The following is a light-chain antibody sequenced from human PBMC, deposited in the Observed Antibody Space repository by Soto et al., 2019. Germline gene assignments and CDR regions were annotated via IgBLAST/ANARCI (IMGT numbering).Light chain of an antibody. CDR1: SGSVSTDYY. Sequence: QTVVTQGPSFSVSPGGTVTLTCGLSSGSVSTDYYPSWFQQTPGQAPRTLIYSTNTRSSGVPDRFSGSILGNKAALTITGAQADDESDYYCVLYMGSGISVFGTGTKLIVL. CDR3: VLYMGSGISV. J-gene: IGLJ1*01. V-gene: IGLV8-61*01. CDR2: STN.